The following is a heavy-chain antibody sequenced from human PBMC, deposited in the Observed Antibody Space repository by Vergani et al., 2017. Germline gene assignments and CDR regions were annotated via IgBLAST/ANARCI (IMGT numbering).Heavy chain of an antibody. CDR2: IIPIFGTA. Sequence: QVQLVQSGAEVKKPGSSVKVSCKASGGTFSSYAISWVRQAPGQGLEWMGSIIPIFGTANYAQKFQGRVTITADESTSTAYMELSSLRSEDTAVYYCASPPVAAAGMYQAAEDEYFQHWGQGTLVTFSS. V-gene: IGHV1-69*13. D-gene: IGHD6-13*01. CDR1: GGTFSSYA. J-gene: IGHJ1*01. CDR3: ASPPVAAAGMYQAAEDEYFQH.